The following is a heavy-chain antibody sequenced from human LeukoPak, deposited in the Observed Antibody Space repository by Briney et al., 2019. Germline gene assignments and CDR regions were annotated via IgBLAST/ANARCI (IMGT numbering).Heavy chain of an antibody. J-gene: IGHJ4*02. V-gene: IGHV3-15*01. Sequence: GGSLRLSCAASGFTVISNYMSWVRQAPGKGLEWVGRIKSKTDGGTTNYAAPVKGRFTISRDDSKNTLYLQMNSLKTEDTAVYYCTTGGGDGYNKRHYFDYWGQGTLVTVSS. CDR1: GFTVISNY. D-gene: IGHD5-24*01. CDR2: IKSKTDGGTT. CDR3: TTGGGDGYNKRHYFDY.